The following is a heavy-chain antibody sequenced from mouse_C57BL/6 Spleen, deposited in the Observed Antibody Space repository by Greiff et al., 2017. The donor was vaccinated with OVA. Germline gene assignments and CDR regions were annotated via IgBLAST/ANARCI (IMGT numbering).Heavy chain of an antibody. J-gene: IGHJ1*03. Sequence: VQLQQSGPELVKPGASVKIPCKASGYTFTDYNMDWVKQSHGKSLEWIGDINPNNGGTIYNQKFKGKATLTVDKSSSTAYMELRSLTSEDTAVYYCARRESMMVTTWYFDVWGTGTTVTVSS. D-gene: IGHD2-3*01. CDR2: INPNNGGT. CDR3: ARRESMMVTTWYFDV. CDR1: GYTFTDYN. V-gene: IGHV1-18*01.